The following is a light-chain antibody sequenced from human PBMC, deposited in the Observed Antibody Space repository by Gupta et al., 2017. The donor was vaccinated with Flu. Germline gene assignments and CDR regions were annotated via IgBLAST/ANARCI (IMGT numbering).Light chain of an antibody. CDR3: QQSYSTPFT. J-gene: IGKJ4*01. Sequence: DIQMTKSPSSLSASVGDRVTITCRASQSISSYLNWYQQKPGKAPQLLIYAASSLQSGVPSRFSGSGSGTDFTLTISSLQPEDFATYYCQQSYSTPFTFGGGTKVEIK. V-gene: IGKV1-39*01. CDR2: AAS. CDR1: QSISSY.